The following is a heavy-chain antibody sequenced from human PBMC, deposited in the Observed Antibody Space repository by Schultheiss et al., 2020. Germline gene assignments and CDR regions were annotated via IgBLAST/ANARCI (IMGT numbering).Heavy chain of an antibody. CDR3: ARHYGTWYFDY. V-gene: IGHV4-31*03. CDR1: GGSISSGGYY. D-gene: IGHD4-17*01. CDR2: IYYSGST. Sequence: TLSLTCTVSGGSISSGGYYWSWIRQHPGKGLEWIGYIYYSGSTYYNPSLKSRVTISVDTSKNQFSLKLSSVAASDTAVYYCARHYGTWYFDYWGQGTLVTVSS. J-gene: IGHJ4*02.